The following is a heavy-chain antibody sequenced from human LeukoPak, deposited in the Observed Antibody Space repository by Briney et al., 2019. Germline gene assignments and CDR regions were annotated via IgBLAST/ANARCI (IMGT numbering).Heavy chain of an antibody. CDR1: GFTFSSYG. D-gene: IGHD6-19*01. CDR2: IRYDGSNK. V-gene: IGHV3-30*02. Sequence: GGSLRLSCAASGFTFSSYGMHWVRQAPGRGLEWVAFIRYDGSNKYYADSVKGRFTISRDNSKNTLYLQMNIMRAEDTAVYYCVKGHSSGWVSEYWGQGTLVTVSS. CDR3: VKGHSSGWVSEY. J-gene: IGHJ4*02.